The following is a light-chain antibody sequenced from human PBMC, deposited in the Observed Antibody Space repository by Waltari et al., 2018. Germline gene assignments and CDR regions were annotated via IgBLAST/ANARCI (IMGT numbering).Light chain of an antibody. Sequence: EIVLTQSPGTLSLSPGERATLSCRASQSVSRSYFAWYQQRPGQAPRLLIYGASSRATGIPDRFSGSGSGTDFTLTISRLEPEDFAVYYCQQYGSSPLVTFGQGTRLEIK. CDR3: QQYGSSPLVT. CDR2: GAS. J-gene: IGKJ5*01. V-gene: IGKV3-20*01. CDR1: QSVSRSY.